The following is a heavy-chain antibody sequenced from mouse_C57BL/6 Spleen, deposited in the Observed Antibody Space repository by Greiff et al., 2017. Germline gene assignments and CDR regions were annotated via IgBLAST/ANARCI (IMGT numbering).Heavy chain of an antibody. Sequence: QVHVKQPGAELVKPGASVKLSCKASGYTFTSYWMHWVKQRPGQGLEWIGMIPPNSGSTNYNEKFKSKATLTVDKSSSTAYMQLSSLTSEDSAVDYCARATAQATNFDYWGQGTTHTVSS. CDR3: ARATAQATNFDY. D-gene: IGHD3-2*02. CDR1: GYTFTSYW. J-gene: IGHJ2*01. V-gene: IGHV1-64*01. CDR2: IPPNSGST.